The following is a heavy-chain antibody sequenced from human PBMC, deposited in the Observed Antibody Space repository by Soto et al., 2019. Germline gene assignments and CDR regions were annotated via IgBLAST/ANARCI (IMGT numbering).Heavy chain of an antibody. Sequence: GGSLRLSCAASGFTFSSYAMSWVRRAPGKGLEWVSAISGSGGSTYYADSVKGRFTISRDNSKNTLYLQMNSLRAEDTAVYYCAKGSWGSYRTNWFDPWGQGTLVTVSS. CDR2: ISGSGGST. J-gene: IGHJ5*02. CDR3: AKGSWGSYRTNWFDP. V-gene: IGHV3-23*01. D-gene: IGHD3-16*02. CDR1: GFTFSSYA.